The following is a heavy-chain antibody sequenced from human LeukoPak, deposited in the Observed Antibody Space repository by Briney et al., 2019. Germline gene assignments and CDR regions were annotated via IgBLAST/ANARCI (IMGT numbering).Heavy chain of an antibody. CDR2: INPSGGST. Sequence: ASVRVSCKASGYTFTTYYMHWVRQAPGQGLEWMGIINPSGGSTTYAQKFQGRVTMTRDTSTSTVYMELSSLRSEDTAVYYCTKVAVTGPFDYWGQGTLVTVSS. CDR3: TKVAVTGPFDY. J-gene: IGHJ4*02. D-gene: IGHD6-19*01. CDR1: GYTFTTYY. V-gene: IGHV1-46*01.